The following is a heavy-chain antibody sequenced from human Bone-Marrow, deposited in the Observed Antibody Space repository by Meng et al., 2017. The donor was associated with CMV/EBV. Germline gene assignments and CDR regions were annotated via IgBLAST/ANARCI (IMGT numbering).Heavy chain of an antibody. Sequence: GGSLRLSCAASGFTFSSYWMSWVRQAPGKGLEWVANIKQDGSEKYYVDSVKGRFTISRDNAKNSLYLQMNSLRAEDTAVYYCARDPATHYDFWSGYLSGYYYGMDVWGQGTTVTVSS. CDR1: GFTFSSYW. D-gene: IGHD3-3*01. CDR2: IKQDGSEK. V-gene: IGHV3-7*01. CDR3: ARDPATHYDFWSGYLSGYYYGMDV. J-gene: IGHJ6*02.